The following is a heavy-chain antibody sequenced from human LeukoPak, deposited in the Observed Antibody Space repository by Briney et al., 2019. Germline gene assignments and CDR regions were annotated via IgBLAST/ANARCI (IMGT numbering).Heavy chain of an antibody. CDR3: ARGGYDILTGYNWFDP. J-gene: IGHJ5*02. CDR2: IYTSGST. D-gene: IGHD3-9*01. CDR1: GGSISSRSYY. Sequence: PSQTLSLTCTVSGGSISSRSYYWSWIRQPAGKGLEWIGRIYTSGSTNYNPSLKSRVTISVDTSKNQFSLKLSSVTAADTAVYYCARGGYDILTGYNWFDPWGQGTLVTVSS. V-gene: IGHV4-61*02.